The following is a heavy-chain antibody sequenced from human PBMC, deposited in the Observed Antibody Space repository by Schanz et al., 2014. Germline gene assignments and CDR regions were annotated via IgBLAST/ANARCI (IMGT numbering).Heavy chain of an antibody. D-gene: IGHD3-10*01. CDR2: IPWNGAAI. V-gene: IGHV3-9*02. CDR3: AKGSGSGRKDRDV. Sequence: EVQVVESGGGLVQPGGSLRLSCTASGFTSDDYAMHWVRQAPGKGLEWVSNIPWNGAAIGYADSVRGRFTISRDNAKNTLYLQMNSLRPEDTAVYYCAKGSGSGRKDRDVWGKGTTVTVSS. J-gene: IGHJ6*03. CDR1: GFTSDDYA.